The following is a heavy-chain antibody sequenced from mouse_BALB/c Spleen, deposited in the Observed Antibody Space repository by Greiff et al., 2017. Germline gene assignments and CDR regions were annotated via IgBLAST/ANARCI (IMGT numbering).Heavy chain of an antibody. D-gene: IGHD3-3*01. J-gene: IGHJ4*01. Sequence: VQLQQSGAELAKPGASVKMSCKASGYTFTSYWMHWVKQRPGQGLEWIGYINHSTGYTEYNQKFKDKATLTADKSSSTAYMQLSSLTSEDSAVYYCASRGYYAMDYWGQGTSVTVSS. V-gene: IGHV1-7*01. CDR3: ASRGYYAMDY. CDR2: INHSTGYT. CDR1: GYTFTSYW.